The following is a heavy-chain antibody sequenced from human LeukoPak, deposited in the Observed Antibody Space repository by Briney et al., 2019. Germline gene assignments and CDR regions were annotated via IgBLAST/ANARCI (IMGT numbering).Heavy chain of an antibody. V-gene: IGHV3-21*06. CDR3: ARGRSITILRGVAISDGFDI. J-gene: IGHJ3*02. Sequence: GGSLRLSCAASGFTFSSYAMSWVRQAPGKGLEWVSSIATSSDYIYYAGSLKGRFTISRDNAKNSLYLHMNSLRPDDTAVYYCARGRSITILRGVAISDGFDIWGQGTKVTVS. CDR1: GFTFSSYA. D-gene: IGHD3-10*01. CDR2: IATSSDYI.